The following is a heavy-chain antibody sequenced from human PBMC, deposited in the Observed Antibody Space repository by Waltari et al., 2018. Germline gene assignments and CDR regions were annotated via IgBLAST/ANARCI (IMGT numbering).Heavy chain of an antibody. CDR3: ARSSYESSRYYPFDY. V-gene: IGHV1-2*02. CDR2: INPNSGGT. D-gene: IGHD3-22*01. Sequence: QVQLVQSGAEVKPPGASVTVSCKASGYPFTEYYIHWVRQAPGKGIEYMGWINPNSGGTNYAQRLQGRVTMTRDRSIGTAYMELTRLRSDDTAVYYCARSSYESSRYYPFDYWGQGTLVTVSS. J-gene: IGHJ4*02. CDR1: GYPFTEYY.